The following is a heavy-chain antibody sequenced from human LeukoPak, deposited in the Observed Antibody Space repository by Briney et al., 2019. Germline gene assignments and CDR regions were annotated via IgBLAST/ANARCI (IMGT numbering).Heavy chain of an antibody. CDR1: GFTFSSYA. CDR2: VSSNGGST. CDR3: VKDRHCSSTSCYAPFDY. J-gene: IGHJ4*02. D-gene: IGHD2-2*01. Sequence: GGSLRLSCSASGFTFSSYAMHWVRQAPGKGLEYVSAVSSNGGSTYYADSVKGRFTISRDNSKNTLYLQMSSLRAEDTAVYYCVKDRHCSSTSCYAPFDYWGQGTLVTVSS. V-gene: IGHV3-64D*06.